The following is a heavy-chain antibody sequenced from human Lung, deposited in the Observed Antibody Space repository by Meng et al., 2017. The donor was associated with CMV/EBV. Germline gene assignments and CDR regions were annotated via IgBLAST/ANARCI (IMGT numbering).Heavy chain of an antibody. J-gene: IGHJ4*02. Sequence: ASVXVSXKASGYTFTSYGINWVRQAPGQGLEWMGWISAYNGNTNYAQKLQGRVTITTDTSTSTAYMELRSLRSEDTAVYYCARNRLCSNTNCYLDYWGQGTXVTVAS. CDR1: GYTFTSYG. CDR2: ISAYNGNT. V-gene: IGHV1-18*01. CDR3: ARNRLCSNTNCYLDY. D-gene: IGHD2-2*01.